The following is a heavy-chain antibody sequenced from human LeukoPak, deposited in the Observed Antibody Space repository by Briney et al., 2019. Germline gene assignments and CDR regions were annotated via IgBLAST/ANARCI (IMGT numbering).Heavy chain of an antibody. Sequence: RASVRVSCKASGYTFSIYGFSWVRQAPGQGLEWMGWISVYNGNTNYAQKFQGRATMTTDTSTSTAHMELRSLRSDDTAVYYCARQGYSGHSQGAADYWGQGTLVTVSS. CDR3: ARQGYSGHSQGAADY. J-gene: IGHJ4*02. CDR2: ISVYNGNT. V-gene: IGHV1-18*01. CDR1: GYTFSIYG. D-gene: IGHD4-23*01.